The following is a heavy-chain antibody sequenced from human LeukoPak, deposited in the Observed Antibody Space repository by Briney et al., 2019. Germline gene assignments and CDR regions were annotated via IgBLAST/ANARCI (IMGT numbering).Heavy chain of an antibody. CDR2: IKQDGSEK. D-gene: IGHD1-26*01. CDR3: ANALGAHYFDS. J-gene: IGHJ4*02. Sequence: GSLRLSCAASGFTFSTHWMIWVRQAPGKGLEWVANIKQDGSEKYYVDSVKGRFIISRDNAKNSLYLQMNSLRAEDTAVYYCANALGAHYFDSWGQGTLVTVSS. V-gene: IGHV3-7*05. CDR1: GFTFSTHW.